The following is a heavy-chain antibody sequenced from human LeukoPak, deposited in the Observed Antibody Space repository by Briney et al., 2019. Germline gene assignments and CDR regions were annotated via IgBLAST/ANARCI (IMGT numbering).Heavy chain of an antibody. CDR2: ISAYNGNT. D-gene: IGHD3-22*01. J-gene: IGHJ3*02. CDR3: ARVAAYYDSSGYAFDI. Sequence: ASVKVSCKASGYTFTSYGITWVRQAPGQGLEWMGWISAYNGNTMYAQNLQGRVTMTTDTSTSTAYMDLRSLRSDDTAVYYCARVAAYYDSSGYAFDIWGQGTMVTVSS. CDR1: GYTFTSYG. V-gene: IGHV1-18*01.